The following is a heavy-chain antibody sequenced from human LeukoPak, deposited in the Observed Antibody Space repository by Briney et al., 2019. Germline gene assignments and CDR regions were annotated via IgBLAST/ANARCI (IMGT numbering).Heavy chain of an antibody. CDR3: ARVRSRGDWFDY. V-gene: IGHV3-48*01. CDR2: INSGGSAV. D-gene: IGHD5-24*01. Sequence: GGSLRLSCAASGFTFSTYNMLWARQTPGKGLEWLFYINSGGSAVHYADSVKDRFTFSRDNAKNSLYLQMNSLRVEDTGIYYCARVRSRGDWFDYWGQGTRVTVSS. J-gene: IGHJ5*01. CDR1: GFTFSTYN.